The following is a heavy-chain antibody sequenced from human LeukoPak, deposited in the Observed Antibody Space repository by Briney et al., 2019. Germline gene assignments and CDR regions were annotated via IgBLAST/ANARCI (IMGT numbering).Heavy chain of an antibody. CDR1: GGSFSSYY. CDR2: IYYSGSA. CDR3: ARATRYYFGY. V-gene: IGHV4-59*01. J-gene: IGHJ4*02. Sequence: SETLSLTCSVSGGSFSSYYWSWIRQPPGKGLEWIGYIYYSGSANYNPSLKSRVTISVDTSKNQFSLKLGSVTAADTAVYYCARATRYYFGYWGQGTLVTVSS.